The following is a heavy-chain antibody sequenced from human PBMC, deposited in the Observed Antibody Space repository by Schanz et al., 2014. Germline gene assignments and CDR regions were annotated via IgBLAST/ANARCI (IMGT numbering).Heavy chain of an antibody. CDR2: INPYDDTI. D-gene: IGHD3-9*01. CDR3: ARETTIITGGAVDG. Sequence: QVQLVQSGAEVKKPGASVKLSCKASNYIFTKYYIHCVRQAPGQGLEWMGLINPYDDTIDYAKKFQGRLAMTRDTSTTTVYMELSSLRSDDTAMYYCARETTIITGGAVDGWGQGTMVTVSS. J-gene: IGHJ3*01. CDR1: NYIFTKYY. V-gene: IGHV1-46*01.